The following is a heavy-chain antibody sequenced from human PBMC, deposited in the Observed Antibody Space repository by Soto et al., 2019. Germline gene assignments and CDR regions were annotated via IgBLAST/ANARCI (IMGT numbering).Heavy chain of an antibody. V-gene: IGHV4-4*02. Sequence: SETLSLTCAVSGGSISSSNWWSWVRQPPGKGLEWIGEIYHSGSTNYNPSLKSRVTISVDKSKNQFSLKLSSVTAADTAVYYCARVTYDSSGFHDYWGQGTLVTVSS. J-gene: IGHJ4*02. CDR3: ARVTYDSSGFHDY. CDR1: GGSISSSNW. CDR2: IYHSGST. D-gene: IGHD3-22*01.